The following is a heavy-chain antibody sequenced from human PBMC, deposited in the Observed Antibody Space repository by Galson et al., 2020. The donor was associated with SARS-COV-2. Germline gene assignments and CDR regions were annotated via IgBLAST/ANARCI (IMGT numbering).Heavy chain of an antibody. Sequence: SETLSLTCTVSGYSVSTTNYWGWVRQPPGKGLEWIGSIYYSGTTNYNPSLKSRVTISVDTSKNQFSLKLSSVTAADTAVYYCARGLDFWSGYYPRWIDPWGQGTLVSVSS. J-gene: IGHJ5*02. CDR3: ARGLDFWSGYYPRWIDP. CDR1: GYSVSTTNY. V-gene: IGHV4-38-2*02. D-gene: IGHD3-3*01. CDR2: IYYSGTT.